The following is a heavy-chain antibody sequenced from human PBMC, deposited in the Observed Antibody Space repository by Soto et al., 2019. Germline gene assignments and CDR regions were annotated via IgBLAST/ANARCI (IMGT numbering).Heavy chain of an antibody. D-gene: IGHD6-19*01. Sequence: QVQLQESGPGLVKPSQTLSLTCTVSAGAISSDGYYWSWLRQHPGKVLEWIGYIYYSGSTYYNPSLKIRVTLSVETSKNHFSLKLRYVTAADTAVYYCARDQLGGGWELDLWGRGTLVTVST. CDR1: AGAISSDGYY. CDR3: ARDQLGGGWELDL. V-gene: IGHV4-31*03. J-gene: IGHJ2*01. CDR2: IYYSGST.